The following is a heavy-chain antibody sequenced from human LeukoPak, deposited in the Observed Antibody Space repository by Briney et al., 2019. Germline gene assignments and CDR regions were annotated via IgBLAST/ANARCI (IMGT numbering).Heavy chain of an antibody. D-gene: IGHD5-12*01. J-gene: IGHJ4*02. CDR2: IYYSGST. V-gene: IGHV4-39*01. CDR1: GGSISSSSYY. Sequence: SETLSLTRTVSGGSISSSSYYWGWIRQPPGTGLEWIGSIYYSGSTYYNPSLKSRVTISVDTSKNQFSLKLSSVTAADTAVYYCARLGYSGYDFGPTPFDYWGQGTLVTVSS. CDR3: ARLGYSGYDFGPTPFDY.